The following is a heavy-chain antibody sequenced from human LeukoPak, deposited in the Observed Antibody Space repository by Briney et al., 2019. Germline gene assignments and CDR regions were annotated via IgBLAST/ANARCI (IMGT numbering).Heavy chain of an antibody. J-gene: IGHJ4*02. Sequence: GGSLRLSCAASGFTFSSYAMTWVRQAPGKGLEWVSAISNNGGYTYYADSVQGRFTISRDNSKSTLCLQMNSLRAEDTAVYYCAKQLGYCSDGSCYFPYWGQGTLVTVSS. CDR1: GFTFSSYA. V-gene: IGHV3-23*01. D-gene: IGHD2-15*01. CDR3: AKQLGYCSDGSCYFPY. CDR2: ISNNGGYT.